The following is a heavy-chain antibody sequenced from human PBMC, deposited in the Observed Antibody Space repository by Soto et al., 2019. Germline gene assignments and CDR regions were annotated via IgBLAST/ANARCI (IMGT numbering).Heavy chain of an antibody. Sequence: QVQLVQSGAEVKKPGSSVKVSCKASGGTFSSYTISWVRQAPGQGLEWMGRIIPILGIANYAQKFQGRVTIXXDXSXXTAYMELSSLRSEDTAVYYCARVSIAAAGTVAFDIWGQGTMVTVSS. J-gene: IGHJ3*02. CDR1: GGTFSSYT. D-gene: IGHD6-13*01. CDR3: ARVSIAAAGTVAFDI. V-gene: IGHV1-69*02. CDR2: IIPILGIA.